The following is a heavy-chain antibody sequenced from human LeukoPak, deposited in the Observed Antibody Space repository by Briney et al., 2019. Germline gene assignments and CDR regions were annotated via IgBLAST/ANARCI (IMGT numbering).Heavy chain of an antibody. CDR1: RYSISSGFY. V-gene: IGHV4-38-2*02. D-gene: IGHD6-19*01. J-gene: IGHJ4*02. CDR3: ARGDSGWYLGLGFDY. CDR2: VYSSGST. Sequence: PSETLSLTCTVSRYSISSGFYRGWIRQPPGKGLEWIGSVYSSGSTYYNPSLKSRVTISVDTSKNQVSLKLRSVTAADTAVYYCARGDSGWYLGLGFDYWGQGTLVTVSS.